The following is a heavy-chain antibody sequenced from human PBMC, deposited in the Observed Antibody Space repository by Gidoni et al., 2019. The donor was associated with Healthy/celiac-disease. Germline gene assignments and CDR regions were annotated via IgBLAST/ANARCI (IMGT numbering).Heavy chain of an antibody. D-gene: IGHD6-13*01. Sequence: EVQLVASGGGLVQHGRSLKLPCAASGFTFDDYAMHWVRQAPGKGLEWVAGISWNSGSIGYADSVKGRFTISRDNAKNSLYLQMNSLRAEDTALYYCAKDYRYSSSFTWGQGTLVTVSS. V-gene: IGHV3-9*01. CDR2: ISWNSGSI. J-gene: IGHJ5*02. CDR3: AKDYRYSSSFT. CDR1: GFTFDDYA.